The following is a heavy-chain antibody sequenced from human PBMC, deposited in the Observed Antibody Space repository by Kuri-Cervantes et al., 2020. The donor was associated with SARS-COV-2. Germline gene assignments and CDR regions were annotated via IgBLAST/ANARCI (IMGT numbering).Heavy chain of an antibody. J-gene: IGHJ4*02. V-gene: IGHV3-30-3*01. CDR1: GFTFSSYA. CDR3: ARSIVVVPAPFDY. Sequence: GGSLRLSCAASGFTFSSYAMHWVRQAPGKGLEWVAVISYDGSNKYYADSVKGRFTISRDNSENTLYLQMNSLRAEDTAVYYCARSIVVVPAPFDYWGQGTLVTVSS. CDR2: ISYDGSNK. D-gene: IGHD2-2*01.